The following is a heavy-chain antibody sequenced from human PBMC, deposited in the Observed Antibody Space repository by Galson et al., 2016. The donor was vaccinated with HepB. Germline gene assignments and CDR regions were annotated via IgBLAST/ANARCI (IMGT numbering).Heavy chain of an antibody. CDR2: ISFDGTDT. CDR1: GFTFHTFA. CDR3: ARDSSGTWYTGGGVDF. J-gene: IGHJ1*01. D-gene: IGHD6-13*01. V-gene: IGHV3-30*04. Sequence: SLRLSCAGSGFTFHTFAMHWVRQAPGKGLEWLTLISFDGTDTHYADSVKGRFTISRDNSKSLVYLQMDNVRAEDTAVYYCARDSSGTWYTGGGVDFWGQGTLVTVSS.